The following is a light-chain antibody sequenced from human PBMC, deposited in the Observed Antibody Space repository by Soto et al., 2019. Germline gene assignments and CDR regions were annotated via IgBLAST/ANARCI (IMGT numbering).Light chain of an antibody. CDR1: ESISRH. CDR2: AAS. CDR3: QHFNSYSEA. Sequence: DIQMSQSQSSLSASVGDRVTITCRAAESISRHLNWYQQKPGRAPDLLIYAASTLQNGVPSRFTGSGSGTEFTLTISSLQPDDFATYYCQHFNSYSEAFGQGTKVDIK. J-gene: IGKJ1*01. V-gene: IGKV1-9*01.